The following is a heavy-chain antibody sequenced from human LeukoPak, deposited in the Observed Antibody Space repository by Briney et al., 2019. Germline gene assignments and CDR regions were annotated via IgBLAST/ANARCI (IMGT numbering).Heavy chain of an antibody. CDR1: GFTFTSYA. Sequence: GGSLRLSCAASGFTFTSYAMNWVRQAPGKGLEWVSGISGSGGSTYYADSVKGRFSISRDNAKNSPYLQMNSLRDDDTAVYYCAREYGEHGEYFAYWGQGTLVTVSS. CDR3: AREYGEHGEYFAY. J-gene: IGHJ4*02. V-gene: IGHV3-23*01. D-gene: IGHD4-17*01. CDR2: ISGSGGST.